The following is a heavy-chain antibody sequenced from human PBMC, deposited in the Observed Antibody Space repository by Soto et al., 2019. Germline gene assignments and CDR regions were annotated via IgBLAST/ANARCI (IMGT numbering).Heavy chain of an antibody. V-gene: IGHV3-23*01. CDR1: GFTFGNFA. D-gene: IGHD1-7*01. J-gene: IGHJ4*02. CDR3: AKNKERELPWIIDY. CDR2: MSSASSTT. Sequence: EVQVIESGGGLVQPGGSLRLSCATSGFTFGNFAMSWVRQAPGRGLEWVSGMSSASSTTYYGDSVKGRFTISRDTSKNTLYLQMNSLRAEDTAVYYCAKNKERELPWIIDYWGQGTLVTVSS.